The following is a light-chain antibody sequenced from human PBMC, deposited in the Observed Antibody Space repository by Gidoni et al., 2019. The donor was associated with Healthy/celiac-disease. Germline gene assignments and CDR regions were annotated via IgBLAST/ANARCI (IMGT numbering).Light chain of an antibody. J-gene: IGKJ1*01. CDR1: PRVSRRS. Sequence: VLPQSPGTLSLSPGDRAPLSCRARPRVSRRSFAWSPPPPGPAPRLLIYGASRRATGIPDRFSGSGSGPDFTLTISRLEPEDFAVYYCQQYGSSSWTFGQGTKVEIK. V-gene: IGKV3-20*01. CDR3: QQYGSSSWT. CDR2: GAS.